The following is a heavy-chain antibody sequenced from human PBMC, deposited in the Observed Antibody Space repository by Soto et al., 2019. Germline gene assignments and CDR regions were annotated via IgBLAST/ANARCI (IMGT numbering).Heavy chain of an antibody. CDR2: INHSGST. V-gene: IGHV4-34*01. CDR3: ARDSIPFYDVWSGHYPDWFDS. Sequence: SETLSLTCAVYGGSFSGYYWSWIRQPPGKGLEWIGEINHSGSTNYNPSLKSRVTISVDTSKNQFSLKLSSVTAADTAVYYCARDSIPFYDVWSGHYPDWFDSWCKGTLVTVFS. D-gene: IGHD3-3*01. J-gene: IGHJ5*01. CDR1: GGSFSGYY.